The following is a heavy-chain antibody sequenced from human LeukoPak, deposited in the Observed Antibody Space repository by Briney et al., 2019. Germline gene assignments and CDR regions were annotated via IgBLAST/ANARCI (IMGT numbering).Heavy chain of an antibody. J-gene: IGHJ4*02. CDR2: ISAYNGNT. CDR1: GYTFTSYG. CDR3: ARGLRSYSTSWYDF. V-gene: IGHV1-18*01. Sequence: GSVKVSCKASGYTFTSYGISWVRQAPGQGLEWMGWISAYNGNTNYAQKFQGRVTMTRDTSISTAYMDLSGLRSDDTAVYYCARGLRSYSTSWYDFWGQGTLVSVSS. D-gene: IGHD6-13*01.